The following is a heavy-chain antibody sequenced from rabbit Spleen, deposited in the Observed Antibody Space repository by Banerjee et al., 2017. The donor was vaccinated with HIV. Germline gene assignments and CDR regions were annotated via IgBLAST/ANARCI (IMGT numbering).Heavy chain of an antibody. J-gene: IGHJ4*01. CDR3: ARDLVGVIGWNFYL. D-gene: IGHD1-1*01. Sequence: QERLVESGGGLVKPEGSLKLSCTASGFSFSNKAVMCWVRQAPGKGLEWIACINAVTGKPVYASWAKGRFTISKTSSTTVTLQMTSLTAADTATYFCARDLVGVIGWNFYLWGPGTLVTVS. CDR2: INAVTGKP. CDR1: GFSFSNKAV. V-gene: IGHV1S45*01.